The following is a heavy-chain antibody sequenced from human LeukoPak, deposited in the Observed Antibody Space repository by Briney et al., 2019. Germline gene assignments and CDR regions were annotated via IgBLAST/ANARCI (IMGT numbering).Heavy chain of an antibody. CDR3: ARGGSGTILFDY. D-gene: IGHD1-26*01. V-gene: IGHV4-4*07. Sequence: SETLFLTCTVPGGYICSYYWTWIRQPAGKVLEWVGSIYSLGRTNNNPSFESRVTMSEDASNNQFSLKLNSVTAADTAVYYCARGGSGTILFDYWGQGTLVTVSS. CDR2: IYSLGRT. J-gene: IGHJ4*02. CDR1: GGYICSYY.